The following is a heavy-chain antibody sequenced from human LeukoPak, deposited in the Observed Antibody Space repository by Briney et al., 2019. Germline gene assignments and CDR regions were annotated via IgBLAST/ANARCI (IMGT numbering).Heavy chain of an antibody. CDR2: IYYSGST. CDR1: GGSISSSSYY. J-gene: IGHJ6*03. CDR3: ARPGRSPRYYMDV. Sequence: SETLSLTCTVSGGSISSSSYYWGWIRQPPGKGLEWNGSIYYSGSTYYNPSLKSRVTISVDTSKNQFSLKLSSVTAADTAVYYCARPGRSPRYYMDVWGKGTTVTVSS. V-gene: IGHV4-39*01. D-gene: IGHD2-15*01.